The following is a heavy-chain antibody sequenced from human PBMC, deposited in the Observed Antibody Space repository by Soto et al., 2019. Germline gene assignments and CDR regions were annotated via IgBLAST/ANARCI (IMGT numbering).Heavy chain of an antibody. V-gene: IGHV3-23*01. CDR1: GFTFSSYT. J-gene: IGHJ4*02. CDR3: AKDFPARITLFGVVIPGRPGFGY. CDR2: ISGSGGST. D-gene: IGHD3-3*01. Sequence: GGSLRLSCAASGFTFSSYTMSWVRQAPGKGLEWVSAISGSGGSTYYADSVKGRFTISRDNSKNTLYLQMNSLRAEDTAVYYCAKDFPARITLFGVVIPGRPGFGYWGQGTLVTVSS.